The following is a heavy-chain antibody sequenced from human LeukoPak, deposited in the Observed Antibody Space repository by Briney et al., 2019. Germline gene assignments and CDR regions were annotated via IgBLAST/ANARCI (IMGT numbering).Heavy chain of an antibody. D-gene: IGHD4-17*01. CDR3: ARGPTVTTRGFDY. Sequence: PSETLSLTCTVSGGSISSGSYYWSWLRQPAGTGLEWIGRIYTSGSTNYNPSLKSRVTISVDTSKNQFSLKLSSVTAADTAVYYCARGPTVTTRGFDYWGQGTLVTVSS. J-gene: IGHJ4*02. CDR2: IYTSGST. CDR1: GGSISSGSYY. V-gene: IGHV4-61*02.